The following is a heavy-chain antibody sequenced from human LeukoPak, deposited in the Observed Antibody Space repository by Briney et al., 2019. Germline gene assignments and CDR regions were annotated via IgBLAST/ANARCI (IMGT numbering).Heavy chain of an antibody. D-gene: IGHD7-27*01. V-gene: IGHV4-31*11. J-gene: IGHJ3*02. CDR3: ARETALGAFDI. Sequence: PSETPSLTCAVSGGSISSGGYYWSWIRQHPGKGLEWIGYIYYSGSTYYNPSLKSRVTISVDTSKNQFSLKLSSVTAADTAVYYCARETALGAFDIWGQGTMVTVSS. CDR1: GGSISSGGYY. CDR2: IYYSGST.